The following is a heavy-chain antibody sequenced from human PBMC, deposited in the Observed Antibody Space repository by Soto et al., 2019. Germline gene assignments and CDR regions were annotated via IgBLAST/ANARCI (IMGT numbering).Heavy chain of an antibody. CDR3: ARGSDYYDSSGWAFDI. CDR1: GGTFSSYA. CDR2: IIPIFGTA. Sequence: SVKVSCKASGGTFSSYAISWVRQAPGQGLEWMGGIIPIFGTANYAQKFQGRVTITADESTSTAYMELSSLRSEDTAVYYCARGSDYYDSSGWAFDIWGQGTMVTVSS. D-gene: IGHD3-22*01. J-gene: IGHJ3*02. V-gene: IGHV1-69*13.